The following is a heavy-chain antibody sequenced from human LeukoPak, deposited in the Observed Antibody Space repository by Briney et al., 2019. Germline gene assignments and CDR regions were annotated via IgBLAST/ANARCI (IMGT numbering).Heavy chain of an antibody. CDR2: IGTASDT. J-gene: IGHJ6*03. Sequence: GGSLRLSCAASGFTFSSFDMHWVRQPTGQGLEWVSTIGTASDTYYPGSVEGRFTLSRDNAKNSLYLQMNSLTAGDTAVYYCARGPSRGKFYYMDVWGKGTTVTVSS. V-gene: IGHV3-13*01. D-gene: IGHD1-1*01. CDR1: GFTFSSFD. CDR3: ARGPSRGKFYYMDV.